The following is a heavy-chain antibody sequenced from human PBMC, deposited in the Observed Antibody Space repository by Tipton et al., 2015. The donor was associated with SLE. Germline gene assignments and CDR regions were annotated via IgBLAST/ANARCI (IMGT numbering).Heavy chain of an antibody. CDR2: INPNSGGT. D-gene: IGHD6-6*01. V-gene: IGHV1-2*06. CDR3: ARSREYSSAYWYFDL. J-gene: IGHJ2*01. CDR1: GYTFTGYY. Sequence: QSGPEVKKPGASVKVSCKASGYTFTGYYMHWVRQAPGQGLEWMGRINPNSGGTNYAEKFQGRVTMTRDTSISTAYMELSRLRSDDTAVYYCARSREYSSAYWYFDLWGRGTLVTVSS.